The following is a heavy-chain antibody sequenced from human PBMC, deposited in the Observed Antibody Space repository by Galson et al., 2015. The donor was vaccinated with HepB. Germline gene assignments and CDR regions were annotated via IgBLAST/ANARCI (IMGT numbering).Heavy chain of an antibody. CDR2: IYYSGST. CDR1: GGSISSGGYY. Sequence: TLSLTCTVSGGSISSGGYYWSWIRQHPGKGLEWIGYIYYSGSTYYNPSLKSRVTISVDTSKNQFSLKLSSVTAADTAVYYCARDASSGYGDDAFDIWGQGTMVTVSS. J-gene: IGHJ3*02. V-gene: IGHV4-31*03. D-gene: IGHD3-22*01. CDR3: ARDASSGYGDDAFDI.